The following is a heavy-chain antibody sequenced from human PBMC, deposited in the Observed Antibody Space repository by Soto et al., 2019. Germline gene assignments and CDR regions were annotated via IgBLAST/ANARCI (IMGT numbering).Heavy chain of an antibody. Sequence: QVQLVESGGGVVQPGRSLRLSCAASGFTFSNYIMSWVRQAPGKGLEWVALISYDGSSKYYADSVKGRFTISRDNSKNPLYLQMSSLRGEDPAVYYCARGSPVTDFWGQGTLVIVSS. V-gene: IGHV3-30*14. D-gene: IGHD2-15*01. J-gene: IGHJ4*02. CDR3: ARGSPVTDF. CDR1: GFTFSNYI. CDR2: ISYDGSSK.